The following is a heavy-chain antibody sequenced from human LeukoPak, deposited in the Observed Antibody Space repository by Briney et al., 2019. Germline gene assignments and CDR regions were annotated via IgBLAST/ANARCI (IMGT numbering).Heavy chain of an antibody. Sequence: ASVKVSCKASGYTFTSYGISWVRQAPGQGLEWMGWISAYNGNTNYAQKLQGRVTMTEDTSTDTAYMELSSLRSEDTAVYYCATVAPIYGDYPYFDYWGQGTLVTVSS. J-gene: IGHJ4*02. D-gene: IGHD4-17*01. CDR1: GYTFTSYG. V-gene: IGHV1-18*01. CDR2: ISAYNGNT. CDR3: ATVAPIYGDYPYFDY.